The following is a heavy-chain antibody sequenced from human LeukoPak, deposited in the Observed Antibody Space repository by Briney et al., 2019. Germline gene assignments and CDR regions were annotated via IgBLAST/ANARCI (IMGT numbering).Heavy chain of an antibody. CDR3: ARVGLHYYDSSGYYSPPSRGFDY. CDR1: GGSFSGYY. CDR2: INHSGST. J-gene: IGHJ4*02. D-gene: IGHD3-22*01. Sequence: SETLSLTCAVYGGSFSGYYWSWIRQPPGKGLEWIGEINHSGSTNYNPSLKSRVTISVDTSKNQFSLKLSSVTAADTAVYYCARVGLHYYDSSGYYSPPSRGFDYWGQGTLVTVSS. V-gene: IGHV4-34*01.